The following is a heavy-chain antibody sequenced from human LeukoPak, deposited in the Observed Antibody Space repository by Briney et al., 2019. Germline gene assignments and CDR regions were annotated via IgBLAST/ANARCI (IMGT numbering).Heavy chain of an antibody. V-gene: IGHV5-51*01. CDR1: GYTFSNYW. Sequence: GESLKISCKGSGYTFSNYWIGWVRQMPGKGLEWMGIIYPTDSNTRYSPSFQGQVTISADKSISTAYLQWSSLKASDTAMYYCARLYVYYFDYWGQGTLVTVSS. D-gene: IGHD2-8*01. J-gene: IGHJ4*02. CDR2: IYPTDSNT. CDR3: ARLYVYYFDY.